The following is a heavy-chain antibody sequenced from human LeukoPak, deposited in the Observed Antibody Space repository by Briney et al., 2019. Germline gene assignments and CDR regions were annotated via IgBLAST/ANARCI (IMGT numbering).Heavy chain of an antibody. J-gene: IGHJ6*02. V-gene: IGHV3-30*18. CDR1: GFTFSSYG. Sequence: PGGFLRLSCAASGFTFSSYGMHWVRQAPGKGLEWVAVISYDGSNKYYADSVKGRFAISRDNSKNTLYLQMNSLRAEDTAVYYCAKGKDYYYYYGMDVWGQGTTVTVSS. CDR3: AKGKDYYYYYGMDV. CDR2: ISYDGSNK.